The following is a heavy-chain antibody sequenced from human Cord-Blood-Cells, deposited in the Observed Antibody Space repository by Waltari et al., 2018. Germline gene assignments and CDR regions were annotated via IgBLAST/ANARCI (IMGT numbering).Heavy chain of an antibody. J-gene: IGHJ4*02. CDR1: GGSFSGYY. V-gene: IGHV4-34*01. CDR2: INHSGST. D-gene: IGHD2-21*02. Sequence: QVQLQQWGAGLLKPSETLSLTCAVYGGSFSGYYWSWIRQPPGKGLEWIGEINHSGSTNDDPSLKRRVTISVDTSKNQFSLKLSSVTAADTAVYYCARRHYTVVTPFDYWGQGTLVTVSS. CDR3: ARRHYTVVTPFDY.